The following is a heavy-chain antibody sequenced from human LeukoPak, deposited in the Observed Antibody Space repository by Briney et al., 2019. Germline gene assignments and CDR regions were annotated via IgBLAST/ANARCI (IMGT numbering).Heavy chain of an antibody. CDR2: ITVSGSTT. Sequence: GGSLRLSCAASRFTFRKYALIWVRQAPGKGLEWVSAITVSGSTTQYADSVKGRFTISRGNSKNILYLQMSSLRAEDTAIYYCARDPNGDYIGAFDFWAQGTLVTVSS. CDR3: ARDPNGDYIGAFDF. V-gene: IGHV3-23*01. J-gene: IGHJ3*01. D-gene: IGHD4-17*01. CDR1: RFTFRKYA.